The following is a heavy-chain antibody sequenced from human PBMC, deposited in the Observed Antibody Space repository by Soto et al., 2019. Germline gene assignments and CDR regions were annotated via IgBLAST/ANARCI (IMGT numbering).Heavy chain of an antibody. Sequence: EVQLVESGGGLVQPGGSLRLSCAASGFTVSSNYMSWVRQAPGKGLEWVSVIYSGGSTYYADSVKGRFTISRDNSKNTLYLQMKRLRAADTAVYYCARDTGRSYGPDWGQGTLVTVSS. CDR3: ARDTGRSYGPD. V-gene: IGHV3-66*01. D-gene: IGHD1-26*01. CDR2: IYSGGST. J-gene: IGHJ4*02. CDR1: GFTVSSNY.